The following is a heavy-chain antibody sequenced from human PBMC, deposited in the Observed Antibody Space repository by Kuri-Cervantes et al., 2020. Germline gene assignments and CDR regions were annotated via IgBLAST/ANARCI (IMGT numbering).Heavy chain of an antibody. CDR2: IHHSGGA. CDR3: ARGSSGSPEY. J-gene: IGHJ4*02. Sequence: SETLSLTCAVSGVSISSANWWSWVRQTPRKGLEWIGEIHHSGGASYDPSLKSRVSLSIDKSKNHFSLNLNSVTAADTAVYFCARGSSGSPEYWGQGTLITVSS. CDR1: GVSISSANW. V-gene: IGHV4-4*02.